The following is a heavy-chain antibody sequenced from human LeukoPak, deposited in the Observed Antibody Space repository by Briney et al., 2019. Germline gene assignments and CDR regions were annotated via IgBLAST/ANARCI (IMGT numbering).Heavy chain of an antibody. CDR3: AKSGYNRFDY. CDR1: GFTFSSSA. D-gene: IGHD5-24*01. J-gene: IGHJ4*02. CDR2: ISGRGSCGTT. V-gene: IGHV3-23*01. Sequence: PGGSLRLSCAASGFTFSSSAMSWVRQAPGKGLEWASNISGRGSCGTTYYADSVKGRFTISRDSSKNTLYLQMNSLRAEYTAVYYCAKSGYNRFDYWGQGTLVTVSS.